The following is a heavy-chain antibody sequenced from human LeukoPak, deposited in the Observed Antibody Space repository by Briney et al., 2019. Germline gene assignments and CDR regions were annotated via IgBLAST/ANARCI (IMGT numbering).Heavy chain of an antibody. V-gene: IGHV3-30-3*01. Sequence: PGGSLRLSCAASGFTFSSYAMHWVRQAPGKGLEWVAVISYDGSNKYYADSVKGRFTISRDNSKNTLYLQMNSLRAEDTAVYYCARAGDSGSYSIMVEFDYWGQGTLVTVSS. CDR3: ARAGDSGSYSIMVEFDY. D-gene: IGHD1-26*01. J-gene: IGHJ4*02. CDR1: GFTFSSYA. CDR2: ISYDGSNK.